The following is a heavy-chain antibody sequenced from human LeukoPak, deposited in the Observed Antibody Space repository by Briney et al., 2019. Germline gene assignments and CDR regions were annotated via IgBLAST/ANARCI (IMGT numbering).Heavy chain of an antibody. CDR2: ISYNGSHQ. V-gene: IGHV3-30*04. D-gene: IGHD6-6*01. CDR3: ARDFVTDYMDV. Sequence: GGSPRLSCAASGFTFSTYAMHWVRQAPGKGLEWLTVISYNGSHQYYSDSVRGRFTISRDNAKNLLYLQMNSLRAEDTAVYYCARDFVTDYMDVWGKGTTVTVSS. J-gene: IGHJ6*03. CDR1: GFTFSTYA.